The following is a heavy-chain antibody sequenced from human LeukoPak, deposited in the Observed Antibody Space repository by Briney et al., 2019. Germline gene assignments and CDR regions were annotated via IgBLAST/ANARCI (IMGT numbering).Heavy chain of an antibody. CDR3: ARQAYRYFDY. CDR2: IYPGDSDT. J-gene: IGHJ4*02. V-gene: IGHV5-51*01. D-gene: IGHD4-11*01. CDR1: GYSFTNYW. Sequence: GEPLKISCKGSGYSFTNYWIAWVRQMPGKGLEWMGIIYPGDSDTRYSPSFQGQVTISADKSISTAYLQWSSLKASDTAMYYCARQAYRYFDYWGQGTLVTVSS.